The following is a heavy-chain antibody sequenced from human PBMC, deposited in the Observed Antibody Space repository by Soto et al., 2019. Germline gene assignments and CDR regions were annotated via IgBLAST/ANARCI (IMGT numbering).Heavy chain of an antibody. CDR1: GFTFSSYG. CDR3: AKDYLSWELDFDS. Sequence: GGSLRLSCAASGFTFSSYGMHWVRQAPGKGLEWVAVVSYDGNNKYYADSVKGRFTISRDNSKNTLYLQMNSLRAEDTAVYYCAKDYLSWELDFDSWGQGTLVTVSS. D-gene: IGHD1-26*01. CDR2: VSYDGNNK. V-gene: IGHV3-30*18. J-gene: IGHJ4*02.